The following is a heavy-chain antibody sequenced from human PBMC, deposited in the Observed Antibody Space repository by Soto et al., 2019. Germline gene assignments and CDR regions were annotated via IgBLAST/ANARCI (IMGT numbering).Heavy chain of an antibody. D-gene: IGHD4-17*01. CDR2: ISTGSGTI. CDR3: ARDDDYRFDY. Sequence: PGGSLRLSCAASGFTFSSYAMSWVRQAPGKGLEWVSYISTGSGTISYADSVKGRFTISRDNAKNSLYLQMNSLRAEDTAVYYCARDDDYRFDYWGQGALVTVSS. CDR1: GFTFSSYA. J-gene: IGHJ4*02. V-gene: IGHV3-48*01.